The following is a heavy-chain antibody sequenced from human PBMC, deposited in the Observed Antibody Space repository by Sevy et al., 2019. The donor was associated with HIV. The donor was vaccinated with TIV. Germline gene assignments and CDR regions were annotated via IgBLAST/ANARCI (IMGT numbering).Heavy chain of an antibody. CDR2: ISGSGGNT. CDR1: GFTFSSYA. CDR3: AKDTGGYGDYVAGFDL. J-gene: IGHJ3*01. D-gene: IGHD4-17*01. Sequence: GGSLRLSCAASGFTFSSYAMSWVRQAPGKGLEWVSAISGSGGNTYYADSVRGPFTISRDNSKNTLYLQMNSLRAEDTDVYYCAKDTGGYGDYVAGFDLWGQGTMVTVSS. V-gene: IGHV3-23*01.